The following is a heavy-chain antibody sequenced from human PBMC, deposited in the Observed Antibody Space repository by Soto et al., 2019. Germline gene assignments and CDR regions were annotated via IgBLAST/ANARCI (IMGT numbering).Heavy chain of an antibody. CDR3: ARDLPVLPFDY. Sequence: ESGGGVVQPGRSLRLSCAASGFTFSSYAMHWVRQAPGKGLEWVAVISYDGSNKYYADSVKGRFTISRDNSKNTLYLQMNSLRAEDTAVYYCARDLPVLPFDYWGQGTLVTVSS. V-gene: IGHV3-30-3*01. CDR1: GFTFSSYA. CDR2: ISYDGSNK. D-gene: IGHD3-10*01. J-gene: IGHJ4*02.